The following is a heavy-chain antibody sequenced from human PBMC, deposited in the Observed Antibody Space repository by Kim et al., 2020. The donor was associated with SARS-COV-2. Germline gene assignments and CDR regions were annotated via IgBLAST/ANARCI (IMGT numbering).Heavy chain of an antibody. CDR2: STNKATSYTT. CDR1: GFTFSDHY. Sequence: GGSLRLSCAVSGFTFSDHYMDWVRQAPGKGLEWVGRSTNKATSYTTVYAASVKGRFTISRDDSKNLLYLQMNSLKTEDTAVYYFARGYSSFDQWGQGTLV. D-gene: IGHD6-13*01. V-gene: IGHV3-72*01. J-gene: IGHJ4*02. CDR3: ARGYSSFDQ.